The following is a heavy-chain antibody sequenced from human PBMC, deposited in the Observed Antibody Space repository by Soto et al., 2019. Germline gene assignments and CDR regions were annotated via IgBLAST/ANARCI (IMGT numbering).Heavy chain of an antibody. CDR1: GGSFSDYY. Sequence: QVQLQQWGAGLLKPSETLSLTCAVYGGSFSDYYWSWIRQTPDKGPECIGEVSHSGITTYNPSLKKRGTIAIYTSKNQFSLTLNSVTAADTAMYFCAREEPASRHHDYWGQGNLVTVSS. CDR2: VSHSGIT. V-gene: IGHV4-34*02. D-gene: IGHD1-26*01. CDR3: AREEPASRHHDY. J-gene: IGHJ4*02.